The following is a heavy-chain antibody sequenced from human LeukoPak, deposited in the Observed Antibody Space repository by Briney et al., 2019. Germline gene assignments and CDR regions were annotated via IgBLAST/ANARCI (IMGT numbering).Heavy chain of an antibody. J-gene: IGHJ6*02. CDR1: GFTFSSYA. Sequence: PGGSLRLSCAASGFTFSSYAMHWVRQAPGKGLEWVSLISYDGNHKYYADSVKGRFTISRDNSKNMFYVQINSLRPEDTAVYFCARGFPYDDTTEGYYYLMDVWGQGTTVTVSS. CDR2: ISYDGNHK. V-gene: IGHV3-30-3*01. D-gene: IGHD4-17*01. CDR3: ARGFPYDDTTEGYYYLMDV.